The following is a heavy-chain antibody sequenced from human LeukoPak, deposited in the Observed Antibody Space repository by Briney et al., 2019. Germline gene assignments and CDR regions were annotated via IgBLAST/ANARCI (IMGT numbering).Heavy chain of an antibody. J-gene: IGHJ4*02. V-gene: IGHV3-21*01. CDR2: ISSSSSYI. CDR3: ARGGVYDSSGYYSSR. D-gene: IGHD3-22*01. CDR1: GFTFTSHW. Sequence: GGSLRLSCAASGFTFTSHWVSWVRQAPGKGLEWVSSISSSSSYIYYADSVKGRFTISRDNAKNSLYLQMNSLRAEDTAVYYCARGGVYDSSGYYSSRWGQGTLVTVSS.